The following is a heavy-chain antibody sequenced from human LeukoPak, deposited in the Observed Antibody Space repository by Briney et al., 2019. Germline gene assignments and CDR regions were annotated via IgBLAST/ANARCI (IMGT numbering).Heavy chain of an antibody. Sequence: ASVKVSCKASGYTFTSYGISWVRQAPGQGLEWMGWISAYNSNTNYAQKLQGRVTMTTDTSTSTAYMELRSLRSDDTAVYYCARGSSSWWESWYDPWGQGTLVTVSS. J-gene: IGHJ5*02. CDR1: GYTFTSYG. V-gene: IGHV1-18*04. CDR3: ARGSSSWWESWYDP. D-gene: IGHD6-13*01. CDR2: ISAYNSNT.